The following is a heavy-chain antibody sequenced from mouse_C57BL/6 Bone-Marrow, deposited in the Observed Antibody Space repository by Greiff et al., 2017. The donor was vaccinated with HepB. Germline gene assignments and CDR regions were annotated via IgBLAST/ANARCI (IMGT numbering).Heavy chain of an antibody. CDR3: AKNDYYGSSNWYFDV. Sequence: QVQLKESGPGLVQPSQSLSITCTVSGFSLTSYGVHWVRQPPGKGLEWLGVIWSGGSTDYNAAFISRLSISKDNSKSQVFFKMNSLQADDTAIYYCAKNDYYGSSNWYFDVWGTGTTVTVSS. CDR1: GFSLTSYG. J-gene: IGHJ1*03. CDR2: IWSGGST. V-gene: IGHV2-4*01. D-gene: IGHD1-1*01.